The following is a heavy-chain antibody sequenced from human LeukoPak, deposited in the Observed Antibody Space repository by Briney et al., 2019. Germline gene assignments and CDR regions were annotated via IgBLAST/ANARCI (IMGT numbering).Heavy chain of an antibody. J-gene: IGHJ4*02. CDR2: INHSGST. D-gene: IGHD3-10*01. CDR3: ARGPSNYYASGSYLDY. Sequence: PSETLSLTCAVYGGSFSGYYWSWIRQPPGKGLEWIGEINHSGSTNYNPSLKSRVTISVDTSKNQFSLKLSSVTAADTAVYYCARGPSNYYASGSYLDYWGQGTLVTVSS. CDR1: GGSFSGYY. V-gene: IGHV4-34*01.